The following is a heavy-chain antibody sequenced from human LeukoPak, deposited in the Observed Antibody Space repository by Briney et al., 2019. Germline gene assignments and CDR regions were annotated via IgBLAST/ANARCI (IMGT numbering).Heavy chain of an antibody. CDR3: AKDLGATGYYYYYYMDV. D-gene: IGHD5-12*01. CDR2: ISGSGGSI. J-gene: IGHJ6*03. V-gene: IGHV3-23*01. CDR1: GFTFSSYD. Sequence: GGSLRLSCAASGFTFSSYDMNWVRQAPGKGLEWVSVISGSGGSIYYADSVKGRFTISRDNSKNTLYLQMNSLRAEDTAVYYCAKDLGATGYYYYYYMDVWGKGTTVTVSS.